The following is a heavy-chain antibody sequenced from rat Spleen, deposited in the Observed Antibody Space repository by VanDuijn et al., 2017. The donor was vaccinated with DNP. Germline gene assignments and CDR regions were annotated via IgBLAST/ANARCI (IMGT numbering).Heavy chain of an antibody. CDR3: ATTGSYYWYFDF. J-gene: IGHJ1*01. D-gene: IGHD5-1*01. V-gene: IGHV5S10*01. Sequence: EVQLVESGGGLVQPGKSLKLSCVASGFTFSDYYMAWVRQVPTKGLEWVATIIYEGSSTYYRDSVKGRFTISRDNAKSTLYLQMDSLRSEDTATYYCATTGSYYWYFDFWGPGTMVTVSS. CDR1: GFTFSDYY. CDR2: IIYEGSST.